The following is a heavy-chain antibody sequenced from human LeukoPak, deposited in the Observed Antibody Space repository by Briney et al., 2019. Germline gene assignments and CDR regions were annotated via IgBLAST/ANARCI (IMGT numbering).Heavy chain of an antibody. J-gene: IGHJ4*02. D-gene: IGHD2-21*01. CDR2: IIPFLGTT. V-gene: IGHV1-69*13. Sequence: ASVKVSCKASGGVFTTYAVSWVRQAPGQGLEWMGGIIPFLGTTNYAQKFQGRVTITADEPTRTAYMELTYVRSDDTAVYYCTIIPNVILFTHYFEYWGQGTLVTVSS. CDR1: GGVFTTYA. CDR3: TIIPNVILFTHYFEY.